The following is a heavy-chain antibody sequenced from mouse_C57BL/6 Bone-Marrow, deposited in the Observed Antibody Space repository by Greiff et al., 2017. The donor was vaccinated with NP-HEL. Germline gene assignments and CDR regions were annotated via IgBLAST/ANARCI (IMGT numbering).Heavy chain of an antibody. CDR3: TRGVYDGYYDAMDY. V-gene: IGHV1-5*01. D-gene: IGHD2-3*01. CDR1: GYTFTSYW. J-gene: IGHJ4*01. CDR2: IYPGNSDT. Sequence: VQLQQSGTVLARPGASVKMSCKTSGYTFTSYWMHWVKQRPGQGLEWIGAIYPGNSDTSYNQKFKGKAKLTAVTSASTAYMELSSLTNEDSAVYYCTRGVYDGYYDAMDYWGQGTSVTVSS.